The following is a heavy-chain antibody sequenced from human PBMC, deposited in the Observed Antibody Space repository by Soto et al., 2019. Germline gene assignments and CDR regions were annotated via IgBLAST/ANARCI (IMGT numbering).Heavy chain of an antibody. J-gene: IGHJ4*02. V-gene: IGHV4-34*01. CDR2: INHSGST. CDR1: GGSFSGYY. Sequence: QVQLQQWGAGLLKPSETLSLTCAVYGGSFSGYYWSWIRQPPGKGLEWIGEINHSGSTNYNPSLKSRVTISVDTSKNQFSLKLSSVTAADTAVYYCARGVRVRGVLDYWGQGTLVTVSS. CDR3: ARGVRVRGVLDY. D-gene: IGHD3-10*01.